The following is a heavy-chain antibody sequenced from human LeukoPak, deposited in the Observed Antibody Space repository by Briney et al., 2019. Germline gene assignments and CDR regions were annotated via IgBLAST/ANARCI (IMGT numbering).Heavy chain of an antibody. CDR1: GFAFSSYW. J-gene: IGHJ4*02. CDR2: ISGSGGST. D-gene: IGHD1-26*01. Sequence: GGSLRLSCAAPGFAFSSYWMSWVRQAPGKGLEWVSAISGSGGSTYYADSVKGRFTISRDNSKNTLYLQMNSLRAEDMAVYYCAKGGQGIVPYWGQGTLVTVSS. V-gene: IGHV3-23*01. CDR3: AKGGQGIVPY.